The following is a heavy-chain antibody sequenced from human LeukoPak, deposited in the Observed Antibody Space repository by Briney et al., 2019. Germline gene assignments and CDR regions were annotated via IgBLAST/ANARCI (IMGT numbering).Heavy chain of an antibody. Sequence: SETLSLTCTVSGGSISSGGYYWSWIRQPAGKGLEWVGRIFASGSTNYNPSLRSRVTMSVDTSKNQFSLKLRSVTDADTAVYYCVRGIVGTTRHFDFWGQGTLVTVSS. CDR3: VRGIVGTTRHFDF. D-gene: IGHD1-26*01. J-gene: IGHJ4*02. CDR1: GGSISSGGYY. CDR2: IFASGST. V-gene: IGHV4-61*02.